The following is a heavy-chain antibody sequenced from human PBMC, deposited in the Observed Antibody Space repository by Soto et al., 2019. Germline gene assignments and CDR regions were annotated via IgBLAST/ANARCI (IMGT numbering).Heavy chain of an antibody. Sequence: ASVKVSCKASGYTFTSYGISWVRQAPGQGLEWMGWISPYNGNTNYAQKLQGRVTMTTDTSTSTAYMDLRSLRSDDTAVYYCARGIGGWFGVAYYYGMDVWDQGTTVTVSS. CDR3: ARGIGGWFGVAYYYGMDV. V-gene: IGHV1-18*01. CDR2: ISPYNGNT. D-gene: IGHD3-10*01. CDR1: GYTFTSYG. J-gene: IGHJ6*02.